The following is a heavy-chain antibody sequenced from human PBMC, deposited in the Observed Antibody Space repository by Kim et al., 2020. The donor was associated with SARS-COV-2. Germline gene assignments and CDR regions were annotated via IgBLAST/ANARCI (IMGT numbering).Heavy chain of an antibody. CDR1: GFTFEDFA. Sequence: GGSLRLSCAASGFTFEDFAMHWVRQAPGKGLEWVTGISWNSGSIGYADSVKGRFTISRDNIKKSLYLQMDSLSSDDTAFYYCAKAGDCYGTKFLTGAHFDYWGQGTPVTVSS. CDR2: ISWNSGSI. V-gene: IGHV3-9*01. D-gene: IGHD2-8*01. CDR3: AKAGDCYGTKFLTGAHFDY. J-gene: IGHJ4*02.